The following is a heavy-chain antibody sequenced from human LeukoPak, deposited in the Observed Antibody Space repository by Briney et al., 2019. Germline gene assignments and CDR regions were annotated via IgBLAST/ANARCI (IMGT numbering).Heavy chain of an antibody. CDR1: GGSFSGYY. CDR3: ARLALRNQLLYFHYYGMDV. J-gene: IGHJ6*02. V-gene: IGHV4-34*01. Sequence: KSSETLSLNCAVYGGSFSGYYWSWLRQPPGKGLEWIGEINHSGSTNYNPSLKSRVTISVDTSKNQFSLKLSSVTAADTAVYYCARLALRNQLLYFHYYGMDVWGQGTTVTVSS. D-gene: IGHD2-2*02. CDR2: INHSGST.